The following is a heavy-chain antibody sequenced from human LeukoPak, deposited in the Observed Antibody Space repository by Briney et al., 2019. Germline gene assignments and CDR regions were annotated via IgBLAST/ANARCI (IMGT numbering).Heavy chain of an antibody. J-gene: IGHJ3*02. CDR3: AKIGWDDAFDI. CDR1: GFTFSSSA. CDR2: ISGSGSGGST. Sequence: PGGSLRLSCAASGFTFSSSAMSWVRQAPGKGLEWVSSISGSGSGGSTYYADSVKGRFTISRDNSKNTLYLQMNSLRAEDTALYYCAKIGWDDAFDIWGQGTMVTVSS. D-gene: IGHD6-19*01. V-gene: IGHV3-23*01.